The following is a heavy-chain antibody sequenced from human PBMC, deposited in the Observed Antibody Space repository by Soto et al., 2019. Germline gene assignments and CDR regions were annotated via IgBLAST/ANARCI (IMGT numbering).Heavy chain of an antibody. CDR3: ASRTQLRITTLTSAPPHAFDI. Sequence: QLQLQESGPGLVKPSETLSLTCTVSGGSISSSSYYWGWIRQPPGKGLEWIGSIYYSGSTYYNPSLKSRFNISVDTSKDQSSLKLSSVTAADTAVYSCASRTQLRITTLTSAPPHAFDIWGQGTMVTVSS. D-gene: IGHD3-3*01. CDR2: IYYSGST. V-gene: IGHV4-39*01. CDR1: GGSISSSSYY. J-gene: IGHJ3*02.